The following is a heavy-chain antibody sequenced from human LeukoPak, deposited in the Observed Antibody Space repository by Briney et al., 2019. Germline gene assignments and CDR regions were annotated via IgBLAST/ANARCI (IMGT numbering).Heavy chain of an antibody. V-gene: IGHV5-51*01. J-gene: IGHJ4*02. CDR2: IYPGDSDT. D-gene: IGHD6-13*01. CDR3: AASIGTAAGTLDY. CDR1: GYSFTTYW. Sequence: GESLKISCMASGYSFTTYWIGWVRQMPGKGLEWMGIIYPGDSDTRYSPSFQGQVTISADKSISTAYLQWSSLKGSDTAKYYCAASIGTAAGTLDYWGQGTLVTVSS.